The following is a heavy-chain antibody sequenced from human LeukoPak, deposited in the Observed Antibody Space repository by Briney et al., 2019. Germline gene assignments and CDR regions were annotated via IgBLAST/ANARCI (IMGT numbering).Heavy chain of an antibody. CDR1: GGSFSGYY. V-gene: IGHV4-34*01. Sequence: KPSETLSLTCAVYGGSFSGYYWSWIRQPPGKGLEWIGEINHSGSTNYNPSLKSRVTISVDTSKNQFSLKLSSVTAADMAVYYCARAKDYGGNAPCRVDYWGQGTLVTVSS. CDR3: ARAKDYGGNAPCRVDY. D-gene: IGHD4-23*01. CDR2: INHSGST. J-gene: IGHJ4*02.